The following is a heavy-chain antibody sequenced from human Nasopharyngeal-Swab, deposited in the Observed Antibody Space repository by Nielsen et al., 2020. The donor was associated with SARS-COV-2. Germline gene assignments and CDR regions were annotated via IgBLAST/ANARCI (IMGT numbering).Heavy chain of an antibody. D-gene: IGHD6-13*01. CDR1: GSSTRSYS. Sequence: SNPLSPPFPLSGSSTRSYSWTWFPQPPGKGLEWIGYIYYSGTTNYNPSLKSRVTISVDTSKNQCSLKLRSVSAADTAVYYCARDTGYSSSPYFDYWGQGTLVTVAS. CDR2: IYYSGTT. J-gene: IGHJ4*02. V-gene: IGHV4-59*01. CDR3: ARDTGYSSSPYFDY.